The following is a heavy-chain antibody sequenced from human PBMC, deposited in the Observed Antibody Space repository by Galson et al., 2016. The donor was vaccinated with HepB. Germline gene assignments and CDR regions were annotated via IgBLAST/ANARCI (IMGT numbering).Heavy chain of an antibody. CDR3: ARDFLFAHDL. J-gene: IGHJ5*02. V-gene: IGHV3-73*01. CDR1: GFTFSDSA. D-gene: IGHD3-3*01. Sequence: SLRLSCAASGFTFSDSAMHWVRQASGKGLEWIGRIRSKANTYATAYTASVKGRFTISRDDSKNTAYLQMNSLRAEDTALYYCARDFLFAHDLWDPGTLVTVSS. CDR2: IRSKANTYAT.